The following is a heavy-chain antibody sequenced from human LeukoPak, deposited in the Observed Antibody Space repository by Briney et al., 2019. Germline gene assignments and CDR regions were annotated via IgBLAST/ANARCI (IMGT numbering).Heavy chain of an antibody. V-gene: IGHV4-31*03. J-gene: IGHJ5*02. CDR3: ARASEYCSSTSCYNWFDP. D-gene: IGHD2-2*01. CDR2: IYYSGSP. CDR1: VGSISRCGYY. Sequence: PSQTLSLTCTASVGSISRCGYYWTWIPQHPGKGLEWNGYIYYSGSPYNNPSLKSRVTRSVDTSKNQISLKLSSVTAADTAVYYCARASEYCSSTSCYNWFDPWGQGTLVTVSS.